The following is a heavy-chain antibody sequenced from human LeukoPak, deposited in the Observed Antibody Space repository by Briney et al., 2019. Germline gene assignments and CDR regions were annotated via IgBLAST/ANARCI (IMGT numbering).Heavy chain of an antibody. CDR1: GFTFSSYS. Sequence: PGGSLRLSCAASGFTFSSYSMNWVRQAPGKGLEWVANIHQDGSQKYYVDSVKGRFTISRDNAKNLLYLQMNSLRAEDTALYYCAREKWELDYWGQGTLVTVSS. CDR3: AREKWELDY. J-gene: IGHJ4*02. D-gene: IGHD1-26*01. CDR2: IHQDGSQK. V-gene: IGHV3-7*03.